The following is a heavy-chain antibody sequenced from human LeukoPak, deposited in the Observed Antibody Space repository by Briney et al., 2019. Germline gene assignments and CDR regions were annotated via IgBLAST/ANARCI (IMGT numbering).Heavy chain of an antibody. V-gene: IGHV3-53*01. D-gene: IGHD5-18*01. CDR2: IYSGGSI. Sequence: PGGSLRLSCAASGFTFSSYSMNWVRQAPGKGLEWVSVIYSGGSIYYADSVKGRFTISRDISKNTVDLQLNSLRAEDTAVYYCASGKETSMAQGYWGQGTLVTVSS. CDR1: GFTFSSYS. CDR3: ASGKETSMAQGY. J-gene: IGHJ4*02.